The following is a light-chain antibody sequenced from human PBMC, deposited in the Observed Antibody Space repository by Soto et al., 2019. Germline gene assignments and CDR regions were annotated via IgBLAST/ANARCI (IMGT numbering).Light chain of an antibody. CDR1: EHINNY. CDR2: DAS. CDR3: QQYDSLPLT. V-gene: IGKV1-33*01. Sequence: DIQMTQSPPSLSASVGDRVTITCQASEHINNYLSWYQQIPGKAPKLLIYDASNLAAGAPSRFSGSGSGTAFTFAISGLQPDDVATYYCQQYDSLPLTFGGGTKVDIK. J-gene: IGKJ4*01.